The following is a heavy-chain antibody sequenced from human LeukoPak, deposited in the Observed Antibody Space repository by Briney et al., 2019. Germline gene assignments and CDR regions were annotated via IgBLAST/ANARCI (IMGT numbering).Heavy chain of an antibody. CDR2: IYYSGST. CDR1: GGSISSSSYY. J-gene: IGHJ3*02. Sequence: SETLSLTCTASGGSISSSSYYWGWIRQPPGKGLEWIGSIYYSGSTYYNPSLKSRVTISLDTSKNQFSLKLTSVTAADTAVYYCAKTKGYHGSGRSDSFDMWGLGTLVTVSS. D-gene: IGHD3-10*01. V-gene: IGHV4-39*07. CDR3: AKTKGYHGSGRSDSFDM.